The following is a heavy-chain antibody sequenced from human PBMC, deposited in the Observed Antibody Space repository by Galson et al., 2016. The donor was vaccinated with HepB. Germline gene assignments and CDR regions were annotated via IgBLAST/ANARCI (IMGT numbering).Heavy chain of an antibody. D-gene: IGHD3-22*01. V-gene: IGHV3-7*01. J-gene: IGHJ4*02. CDR1: GFTVDNYW. CDR3: YGGYDTNGIDLGY. CDR2: IKQDGSDK. Sequence: SLRLSCAASGFTVDNYWMDWVRQAPGKGLEWVANIKQDGSDKYYVDSVKGRFTISRDSPKNSLYLQMNSLRAEDTAVYYCYGGYDTNGIDLGYWGRGTLGTVSP.